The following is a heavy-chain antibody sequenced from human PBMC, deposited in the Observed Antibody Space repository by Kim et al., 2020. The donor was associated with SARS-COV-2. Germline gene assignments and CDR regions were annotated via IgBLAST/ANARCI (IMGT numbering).Heavy chain of an antibody. V-gene: IGHV5-51*01. CDR1: GGTFSDYW. J-gene: IGHJ5*02. CDR3: ARRFYYDVEFDP. D-gene: IGHD3-16*01. Sequence: GESLKISCQASGGTFSDYWIGWVRQMPGKGPEWMGIVYPTNSRTLYFPSFEGRVTISADKASNTVYLRWNSLKASDTAMYYCARRFYYDVEFDPWGQGT. CDR2: VYPTNSRT.